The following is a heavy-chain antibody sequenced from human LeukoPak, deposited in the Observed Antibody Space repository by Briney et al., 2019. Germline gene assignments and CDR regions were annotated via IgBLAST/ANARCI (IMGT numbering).Heavy chain of an antibody. CDR3: VRDGGAAQFDY. D-gene: IGHD3-16*01. CDR1: GFTFSNYW. J-gene: IGHJ4*02. CDR2: IKQDGSEK. Sequence: PGGSLRLSCAASGFTFSNYWMTWVRQAPGKGLEWVANIKQDGSEKNYVDSVKGRFTISRDNAKNSLYLQMNSLRAEDTALFYCVRDGGAAQFDYWSQGNLVTVSS. V-gene: IGHV3-7*04.